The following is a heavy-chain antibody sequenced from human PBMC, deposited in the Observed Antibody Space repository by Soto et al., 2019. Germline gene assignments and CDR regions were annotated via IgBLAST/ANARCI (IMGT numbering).Heavy chain of an antibody. D-gene: IGHD2-2*01. CDR2: VHYSGSA. Sequence: QLQLQESGPGLVKPSETLSLICTVSGGSISSGAYYWGWVRQPPGKGLDWIASVHYSGSASYNPSLESRVATSVDMSMNQFAMKLSSVTAADTALYYCARISRTPDLYDAFDLWGRGTMVTGPS. J-gene: IGHJ3*01. CDR1: GGSISSGAYY. CDR3: ARISRTPDLYDAFDL. V-gene: IGHV4-39*01.